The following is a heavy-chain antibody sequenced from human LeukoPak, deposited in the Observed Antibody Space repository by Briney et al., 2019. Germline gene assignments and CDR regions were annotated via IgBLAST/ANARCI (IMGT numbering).Heavy chain of an antibody. Sequence: SQTLSLTCAISGDSVSSNSAAWNWIRQSPSRGLEWLGRTYYRSKWYNDYAVSVKSRITINPDTSKNQFSLQLNSVTPEDTAVYYCARGYDSSGYQPHDAFDIWGQGTMVTVSS. V-gene: IGHV6-1*01. J-gene: IGHJ3*02. CDR1: GDSVSSNSAA. D-gene: IGHD3-22*01. CDR2: TYYRSKWYN. CDR3: ARGYDSSGYQPHDAFDI.